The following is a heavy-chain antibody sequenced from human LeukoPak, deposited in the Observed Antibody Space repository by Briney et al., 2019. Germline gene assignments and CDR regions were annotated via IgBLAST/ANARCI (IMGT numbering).Heavy chain of an antibody. CDR3: ARDMPFGLRYFDSFSTGSDAFDI. J-gene: IGHJ3*02. CDR2: IRTSGTNT. CDR1: GFTFSSFS. V-gene: IGHV3-48*04. Sequence: GGSLRLSCAASGFTFSSFSMNWVRQAPGKGLEWVSYIRTSGTNTDYTGSVKGRFTISRDNAKNSLYLQMNSLRAEDTAVYYCARDMPFGLRYFDSFSTGSDAFDIWGQGTMVTVSS. D-gene: IGHD3-9*01.